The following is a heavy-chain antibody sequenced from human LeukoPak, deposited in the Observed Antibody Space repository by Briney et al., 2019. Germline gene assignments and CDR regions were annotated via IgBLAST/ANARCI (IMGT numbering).Heavy chain of an antibody. V-gene: IGHV4-59*01. Sequence: SETLSLTCTVSGGSISSYYWSWIRQPPGKGLEWIGYTYYSGSTNYNPSLRSRVTISVDTSKNQFSLKLSSVTAADTAVYYCAREDYGDYVAAFDIWGQGTMVTVSS. CDR2: TYYSGST. CDR1: GGSISSYY. CDR3: AREDYGDYVAAFDI. D-gene: IGHD4-17*01. J-gene: IGHJ3*02.